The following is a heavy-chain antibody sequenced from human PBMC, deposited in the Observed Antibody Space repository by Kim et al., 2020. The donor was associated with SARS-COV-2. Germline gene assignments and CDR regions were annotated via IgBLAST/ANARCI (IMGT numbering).Heavy chain of an antibody. J-gene: IGHJ6*01. CDR1: GFTFSNAW. D-gene: IGHD2-21*01. Sequence: GGSLRLSCAASGFTFSNAWMSWVRQAPGKGLEWVGRIKSKTDGGTRDYVAGVKGRFTIPSDDSKNTLNLQMKSQKTEDTAVYYRTTDLYYAFCGGSRDV. V-gene: IGHV3-15*01. CDR3: TTDLYYAFCGGSRDV. CDR2: IKSKTDGGTR.